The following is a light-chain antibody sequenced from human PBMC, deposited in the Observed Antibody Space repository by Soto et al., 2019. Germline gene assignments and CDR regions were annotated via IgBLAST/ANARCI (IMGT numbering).Light chain of an antibody. CDR1: QSISSY. CDR3: QQSYSTPQP. Sequence: DIQMTQSPSSLSASVGDRVTITCRASQSISSYLNWYQQKPGKAPKLLIYAASSLQSGVPSRFSGSGSGTDFTLTISSLQPDVFATYYCQQSYSTPQPSGQGTKVDI. CDR2: AAS. V-gene: IGKV1-39*01. J-gene: IGKJ1*01.